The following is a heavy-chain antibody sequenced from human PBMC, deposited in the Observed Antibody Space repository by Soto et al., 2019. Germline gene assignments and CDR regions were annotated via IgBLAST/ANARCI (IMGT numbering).Heavy chain of an antibody. J-gene: IGHJ6*03. CDR3: AEGGQYWSSTRCYDPFYMPV. Sequence: EVQLLESGGGLVQPGGSLRLSCAASGFTFSTYAMSWVRQAPGKGLEWVSSIGGSSDTTYYADSVKGRFTISRDNSKNPLYLQMNSLRAEDTAVNFCAEGGQYWSSTRCYDPFYMPVWGKGTTVTVSS. CDR2: IGGSSDTT. V-gene: IGHV3-23*01. D-gene: IGHD2-2*01. CDR1: GFTFSTYA.